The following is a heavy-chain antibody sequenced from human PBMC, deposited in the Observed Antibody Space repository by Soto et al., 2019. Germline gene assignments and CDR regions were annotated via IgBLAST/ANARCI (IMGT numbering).Heavy chain of an antibody. CDR2: IYYSGST. V-gene: IGHV4-31*03. D-gene: IGHD5-12*01. Sequence: SETLSLTCTVSGGSISSGGYYWSWIRQHPGKGLEWIGYIYYSGSTYYNPSLKSRVTISVDTSKNQFSLKLSSVTAADTAVYYCARDAVATIIGEFLGAFAIWGQGTMVTVSS. J-gene: IGHJ3*02. CDR1: GGSISSGGYY. CDR3: ARDAVATIIGEFLGAFAI.